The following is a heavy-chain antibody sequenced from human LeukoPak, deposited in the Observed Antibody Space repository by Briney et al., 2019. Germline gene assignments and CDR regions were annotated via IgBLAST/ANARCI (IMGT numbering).Heavy chain of an antibody. CDR1: GGSINSSSYY. CDR2: IYYSGST. V-gene: IGHV4-39*01. D-gene: IGHD3-10*01. J-gene: IGHJ4*02. CDR3: ATSPYYYGSGSYYKGSY. Sequence: PSETLSLTCTVSGGSINSSSYYWGWIRQPPGKGLKWIGSIYYSGSTYYDPSLKSRVTISVDTSKNQFSLKLSSVTAADTAVYYCATSPYYYGSGSYYKGSYWGQGTLVTVSS.